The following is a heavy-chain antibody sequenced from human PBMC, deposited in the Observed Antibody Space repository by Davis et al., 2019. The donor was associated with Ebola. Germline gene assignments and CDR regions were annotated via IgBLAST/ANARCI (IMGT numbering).Heavy chain of an antibody. D-gene: IGHD3-3*01. CDR1: GFTFSSHA. CDR3: ACTIFDAFDI. CDR2: IWYDGSNK. Sequence: GESLKITCAASGFTFSSHAMHWVRQAPGKGLEWVAVIWYDGSNKYYADSVKGRFTISRDNSKNTLYLQMNSLRDEDTAVYYCACTIFDAFDIWGQGTMITVSS. J-gene: IGHJ3*02. V-gene: IGHV3-33*08.